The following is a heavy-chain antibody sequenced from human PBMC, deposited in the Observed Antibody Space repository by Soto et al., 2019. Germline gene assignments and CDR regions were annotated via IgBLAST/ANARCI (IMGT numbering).Heavy chain of an antibody. CDR3: ATHIAARSRNWFDP. V-gene: IGHV4-31*03. D-gene: IGHD6-6*01. CDR1: GGSISSGGYY. CDR2: IYYSGSS. Sequence: SETLSLTCTVSGGSISSGGYYWSWIRQHPGKGLEWIGYIYYSGSSCYNPSLKSRVTISVDTSKNQFSLKLSSVTAADTAVYYCATHIAARSRNWFDPWGQGTLVTVSS. J-gene: IGHJ5*02.